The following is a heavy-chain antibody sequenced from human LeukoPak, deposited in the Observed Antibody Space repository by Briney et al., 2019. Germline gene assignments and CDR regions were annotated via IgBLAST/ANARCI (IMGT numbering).Heavy chain of an antibody. CDR3: VKAPHIVVVTALGDY. Sequence: GSLRLSCSASGFTFSSYAMHWVRQAPGKGLEYVSAISSNGGSTYYADSVKGRFTISRDNSKNTLYLQMSSLRAEDTAVYYCVKAPHIVVVTALGDYWGQGTLVTVSS. V-gene: IGHV3-64D*09. CDR1: GFTFSSYA. CDR2: ISSNGGST. J-gene: IGHJ4*02. D-gene: IGHD2-21*02.